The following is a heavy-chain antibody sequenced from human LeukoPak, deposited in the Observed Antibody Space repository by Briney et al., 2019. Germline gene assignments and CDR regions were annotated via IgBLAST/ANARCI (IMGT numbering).Heavy chain of an antibody. J-gene: IGHJ3*02. CDR2: INSDGSFT. CDR1: GFTFRTFW. V-gene: IGHV3-74*01. D-gene: IGHD3-16*01. Sequence: GGSLRLSCAASGFTFRTFWMHWVRQAPGKGLVWVSRINSDGSFTNYADSVKGRFTISRDNTKNTLYLRMNSLRGEDTAIYYCATSGRYAEDAFDIWGQGTMVTVSS. CDR3: ATSGRYAEDAFDI.